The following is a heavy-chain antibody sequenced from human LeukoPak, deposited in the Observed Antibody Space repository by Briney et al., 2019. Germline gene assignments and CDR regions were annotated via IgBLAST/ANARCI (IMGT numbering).Heavy chain of an antibody. CDR3: ARGGTYYYYYYMDV. J-gene: IGHJ6*03. CDR1: GYTFTGYY. CDR2: INPNSGGT. V-gene: IGHV1-2*02. D-gene: IGHD1-1*01. Sequence: ASVKVSCKAYGYTFTGYYMHWVRQAPGQGLEWMGWINPNSGGTNYAQKFQGRVTMTRDTSISTAYMELSRLRSDDTAVYYCARGGTYYYYYYMDVWGKGTTVTVSS.